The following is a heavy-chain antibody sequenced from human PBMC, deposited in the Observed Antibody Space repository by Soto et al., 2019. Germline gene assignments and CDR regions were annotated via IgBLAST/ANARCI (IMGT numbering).Heavy chain of an antibody. CDR2: IYPGDSDT. CDR3: ARTSSGYSYYYGMDV. D-gene: IGHD3-22*01. V-gene: IGHV5-51*01. J-gene: IGHJ6*02. CDR1: DYTFAAYW. Sequence: GESLNISCKGFDYTFAAYWIGWSRQMPGKGLELMGIIYPGDSDTRYSPSFQGQVTISADKSISTAYLQCSSLKASDTAMYYCARTSSGYSYYYGMDVWGQGTTVTVSS.